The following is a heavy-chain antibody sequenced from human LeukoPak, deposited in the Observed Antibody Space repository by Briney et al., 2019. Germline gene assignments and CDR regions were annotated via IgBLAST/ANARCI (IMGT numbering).Heavy chain of an antibody. CDR2: ISSSSSTI. J-gene: IGHJ3*02. CDR1: GFTFSSYS. CDR3: AWINWGRNAFDI. V-gene: IGHV3-48*04. D-gene: IGHD7-27*01. Sequence: GGSLRLSCAASGFTFSSYSMNWVRQAPGKGLEWVSYISSSSSTIYYADSVKGRFTVSRNNAKNTLYLQMSSLRAEDTAVYYCAWINWGRNAFDIWGQGTMVTVSS.